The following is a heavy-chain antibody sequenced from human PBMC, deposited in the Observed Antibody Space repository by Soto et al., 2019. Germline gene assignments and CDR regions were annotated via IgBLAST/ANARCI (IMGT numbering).Heavy chain of an antibody. V-gene: IGHV1-46*01. CDR3: AKVLSELVPRYFDT. Sequence: QVQLVQSGAEVKKPGASVRVSCKASGYTFTTYDIHWVRQAPGLGLEWMGIITPGGGITSYAQKFKGRITMTSDTSTSTVYMELSSLRSEDTAMYYCAKVLSELVPRYFDTWGQGTLVTGSS. CDR2: ITPGGGIT. D-gene: IGHD6-13*01. J-gene: IGHJ4*02. CDR1: GYTFTTYD.